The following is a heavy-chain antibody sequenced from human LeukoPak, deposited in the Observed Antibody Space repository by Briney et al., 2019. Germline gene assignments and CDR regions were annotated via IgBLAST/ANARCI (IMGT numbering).Heavy chain of an antibody. D-gene: IGHD6-6*01. CDR2: IYYSGST. V-gene: IGHV4-39*01. Sequence: SETLSLTCTVSGGSISSSSYYWGWIRQPPGKGLEWIGSIYYSGSTYYNPSLKSRVTISVGTSKNQFSLKLSSVTAADTAVYYCARVIAARLMGWFDPWGQGTLVTVSS. CDR1: GGSISSSSYY. CDR3: ARVIAARLMGWFDP. J-gene: IGHJ5*02.